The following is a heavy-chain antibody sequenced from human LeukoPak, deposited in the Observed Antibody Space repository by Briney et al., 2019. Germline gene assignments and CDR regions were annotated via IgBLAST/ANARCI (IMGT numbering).Heavy chain of an antibody. Sequence: GGSLRLSCAASGLTFSTHGMSWVRQAPGKGLDWVSAISGSGDTTYFADSVKGRFTISRDNSKNTLSLQMNSLRAEDTAIYYCATYRQVLLPFESWGQGILVSVSS. CDR3: ATYRQVLLPFES. CDR2: ISGSGDTT. CDR1: GLTFSTHG. D-gene: IGHD2-8*02. V-gene: IGHV3-23*01. J-gene: IGHJ4*02.